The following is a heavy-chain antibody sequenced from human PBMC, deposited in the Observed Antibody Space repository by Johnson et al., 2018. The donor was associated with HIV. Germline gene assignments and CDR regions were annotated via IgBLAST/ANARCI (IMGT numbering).Heavy chain of an antibody. CDR3: ARGVTMISLKAFDI. CDR2: INWNGGST. CDR1: GFTVDDYG. J-gene: IGHJ3*02. Sequence: VQLVESGGGVVRPGGSLRLSCAASGFTVDDYGMSWVRQAPGKGLEWVSGINWNGGSTGYADSVRRRFTIARDNAKNSLYLQMNSLRAEDTALYYCARGVTMISLKAFDIWGQGTMVTVSS. V-gene: IGHV3-20*04. D-gene: IGHD3-22*01.